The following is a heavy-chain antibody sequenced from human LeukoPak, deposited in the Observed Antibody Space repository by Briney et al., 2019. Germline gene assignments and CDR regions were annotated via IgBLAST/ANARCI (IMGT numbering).Heavy chain of an antibody. D-gene: IGHD5-18*01. Sequence: PGGSLRLSCAASGFTFTTYWMHWVRQAPGKGLVWVSHINSDGSITSYADSVKGRFTISRDNAKNTLYQQMNSLRAEDTAVYYCARDAVDTANAVWGQGTTVTVSS. CDR1: GFTFTTYW. J-gene: IGHJ6*02. CDR3: ARDAVDTANAV. CDR2: INSDGSIT. V-gene: IGHV3-74*01.